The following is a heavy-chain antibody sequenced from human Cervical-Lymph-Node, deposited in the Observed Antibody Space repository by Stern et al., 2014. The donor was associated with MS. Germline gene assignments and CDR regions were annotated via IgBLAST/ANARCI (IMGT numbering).Heavy chain of an antibody. J-gene: IGHJ4*02. V-gene: IGHV3-74*03. D-gene: IGHD3-10*01. CDR2: IDSDGSNK. Sequence: EVQLVESGGGLVQPGGSLRLSCAASGFAFSNYWMHWVRQAPGKGLVWVSRIDSDGSNKTYADSVKGRFTISRDNVKNTLFLQMDSLRAEDTAVYFCARSPTNYYAVLNPLDSWGQGILVTVSS. CDR3: ARSPTNYYAVLNPLDS. CDR1: GFAFSNYW.